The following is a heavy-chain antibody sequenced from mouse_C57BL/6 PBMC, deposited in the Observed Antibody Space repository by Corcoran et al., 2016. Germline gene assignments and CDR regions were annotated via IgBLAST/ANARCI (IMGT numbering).Heavy chain of an antibody. D-gene: IGHD2-12*01. J-gene: IGHJ4*01. CDR3: AKIRLGELSIVDY. Sequence: EVQLLESGGGLVQPGGSLRLSCAASGFTFSSYAMSWVRQAPGKGLEWVSAISGSGGSTYYADSVEGRFTISRDNSKNTLYLQMNGLSAEDTAVYYCAKIRLGELSIVDYWGQGTLVTVSS. V-gene: IGHV5-9*04. CDR1: GFTFSSYA. CDR2: ISGSGGST.